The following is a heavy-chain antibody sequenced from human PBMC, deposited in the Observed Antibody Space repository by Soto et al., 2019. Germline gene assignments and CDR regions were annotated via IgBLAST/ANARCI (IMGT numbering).Heavy chain of an antibody. J-gene: IGHJ4*02. V-gene: IGHV3-30*03. CDR2: ISYDGSNK. D-gene: IGHD5-12*01. CDR3: ARSGYNGYYFDY. Sequence: QVQLVESGGGVVQPGRSLRLSCAASGFTFSSYGMHWVRQAPGKGLEWVAVISYDGSNKYYADSVKDRFTISRDNSKITLYLQMNSLRAEDTAVYYCARSGYNGYYFDYWGQGTLVTVSS. CDR1: GFTFSSYG.